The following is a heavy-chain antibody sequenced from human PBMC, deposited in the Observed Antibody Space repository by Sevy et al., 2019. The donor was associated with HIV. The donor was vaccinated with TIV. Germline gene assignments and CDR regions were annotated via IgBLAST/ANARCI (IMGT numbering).Heavy chain of an antibody. CDR1: GFNFISYN. V-gene: IGHV3-21*06. Sequence: GKSLKISCAASGFNFISYNMNWVRQAPGKGLQWVSSISGSSNYIFYAESLKGRFIISRDNAKNTLYLQMNSLRADDTGGDFRSGGPPDGSYDYFDYWGQGTLVTVSS. CDR3: SGGPPDGSYDYFDY. CDR2: ISGSSNYI. J-gene: IGHJ4*02. D-gene: IGHD1-26*01.